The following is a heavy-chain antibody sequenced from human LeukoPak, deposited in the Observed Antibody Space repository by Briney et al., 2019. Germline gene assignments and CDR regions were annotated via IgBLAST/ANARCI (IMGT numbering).Heavy chain of an antibody. CDR3: ARDGGGYSGYDYFDY. Sequence: GGSLRLSCSASGFTFSSFAMHWIRQAPGKGLEWVSYISSSSSYTNYADSVKGRFTISRDNAKNSLYLQMNSLRAEDTAVYYCARDGGGYSGYDYFDYWGQGTLVTVSS. V-gene: IGHV3-11*05. J-gene: IGHJ4*02. D-gene: IGHD5-12*01. CDR2: ISSSSSYT. CDR1: GFTFSSFA.